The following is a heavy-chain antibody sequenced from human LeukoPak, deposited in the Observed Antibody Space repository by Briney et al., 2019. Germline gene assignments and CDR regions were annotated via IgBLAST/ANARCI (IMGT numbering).Heavy chain of an antibody. D-gene: IGHD1-1*01. Sequence: SETLSLTCTVSGGSIRSYYWSWIRQPPGKGLEWIGYIYYSGSTNYNPSLKSRVTISVDTSKNQFSLKLSSVTAADTAVYYCARAGVRDWYFDLWGRGTLVTVSS. CDR2: IYYSGST. CDR1: GGSIRSYY. CDR3: ARAGVRDWYFDL. J-gene: IGHJ2*01. V-gene: IGHV4-59*01.